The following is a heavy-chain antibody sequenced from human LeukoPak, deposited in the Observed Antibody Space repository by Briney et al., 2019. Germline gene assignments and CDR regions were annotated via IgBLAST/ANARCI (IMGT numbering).Heavy chain of an antibody. CDR1: GGTFSIYA. J-gene: IGHJ4*02. CDR2: IIPIFGTA. V-gene: IGHV1-69*13. Sequence: GASVTVSCKASGGTFSIYAISWVRQAPGQGLEWMGGIIPIFGTANYAQKFQGRVTITADESTSTAYMELSSLRSEDTAVYYCARAVAEYSYGYPFDYWGQGTLVTVSS. D-gene: IGHD5-18*01. CDR3: ARAVAEYSYGYPFDY.